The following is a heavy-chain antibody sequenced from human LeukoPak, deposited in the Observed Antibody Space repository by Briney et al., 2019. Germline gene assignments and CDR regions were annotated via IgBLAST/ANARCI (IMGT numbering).Heavy chain of an antibody. Sequence: ASVKVSCEASGYTFTSYGISWVRQAPGQGLEWMGWISAYNGNTNYAKKLQCRVTMTTDTSTSTAYMELRSLRSDDTAVYYCAKRGSGWPLNWFDPWGQGTLVTVSS. CDR1: GYTFTSYG. V-gene: IGHV1-18*01. D-gene: IGHD6-19*01. CDR2: ISAYNGNT. CDR3: AKRGSGWPLNWFDP. J-gene: IGHJ5*02.